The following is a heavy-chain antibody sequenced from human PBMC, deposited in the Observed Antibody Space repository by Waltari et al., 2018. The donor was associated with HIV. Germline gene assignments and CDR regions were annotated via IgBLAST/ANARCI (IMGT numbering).Heavy chain of an antibody. CDR1: GYKLGAYW. Sequence: EVQLVQSGAEVKRPGEPLKISCEGSGYKLGAYWIAWVRQRPGKGLEWMGLSSHGGSDIRYSPTFPGQVTISADTSTNTAYLQWSSLKASDTAIYYCATTANYRMDVWGQGTTVTVSS. V-gene: IGHV5-51*01. D-gene: IGHD2-8*01. J-gene: IGHJ6*02. CDR3: ATTANYRMDV. CDR2: SSHGGSDI.